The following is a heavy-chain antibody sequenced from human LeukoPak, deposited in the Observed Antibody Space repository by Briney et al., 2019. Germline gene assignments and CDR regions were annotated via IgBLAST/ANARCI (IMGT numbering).Heavy chain of an antibody. J-gene: IGHJ5*02. V-gene: IGHV4-59*08. D-gene: IGHD6-19*01. CDR1: GGSISSYY. CDR3: VRVIAVHINWFDP. Sequence: PSETLSLTCTVSGGSISSYYWSWIRQPPGKGLEWIGYIYYSGSTNYNPSLKSRVTMSVDTSKNQFSLKLSSVTAADTAVYYCVRVIAVHINWFDPWGQGTLVTVSS. CDR2: IYYSGST.